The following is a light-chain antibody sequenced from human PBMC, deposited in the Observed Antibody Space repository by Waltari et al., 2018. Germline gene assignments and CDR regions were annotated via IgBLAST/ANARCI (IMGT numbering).Light chain of an antibody. V-gene: IGLV2-14*01. J-gene: IGLJ3*02. Sequence: QSALTHPASVSGSPGQSVSILCTVHSSDVGLYNYVSCYQQYPGKAPKLMFYAVSIRPSGVSNRFSGSKSDNTASLTISGLQAEDEADYYCSSYTSSSTWVFGGGTKLTVL. CDR1: SSDVGLYNY. CDR3: SSYTSSSTWV. CDR2: AVS.